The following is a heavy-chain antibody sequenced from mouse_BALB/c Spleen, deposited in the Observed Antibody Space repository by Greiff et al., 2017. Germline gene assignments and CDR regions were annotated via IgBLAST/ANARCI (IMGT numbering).Heavy chain of an antibody. V-gene: IGHV14-3*02. CDR2: IDPANGNT. Sequence: VQLQQSGAELVKPGASVKLSCTASGFNIKDTYMHWVKQRPEQGLEWIGRIDPANGNTKYDPKFQGKATITADTSSNTAYLQLSSLTSEDTAVYYWAMYYGSSYYAMDYWGQGTSVTVSS. CDR3: AMYYGSSYYAMDY. J-gene: IGHJ4*01. D-gene: IGHD1-1*01. CDR1: GFNIKDTY.